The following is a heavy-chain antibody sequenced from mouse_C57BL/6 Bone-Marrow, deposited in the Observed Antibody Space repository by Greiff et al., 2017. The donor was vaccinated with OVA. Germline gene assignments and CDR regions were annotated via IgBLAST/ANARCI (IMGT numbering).Heavy chain of an antibody. Sequence: QVQLQQPGAELVKPGASVKLSCKASGYTFTSYWMHWVKQRPGRGLEWIGRIDPYSGGTKYNEKFKSKATLTVDKPSSTAYMQLSSLTSEDSAVYYCAIRNCYAMDYWGQGTSVTVSS. CDR3: AIRNCYAMDY. CDR2: IDPYSGGT. V-gene: IGHV1-72*01. J-gene: IGHJ4*01. CDR1: GYTFTSYW. D-gene: IGHD4-1*01.